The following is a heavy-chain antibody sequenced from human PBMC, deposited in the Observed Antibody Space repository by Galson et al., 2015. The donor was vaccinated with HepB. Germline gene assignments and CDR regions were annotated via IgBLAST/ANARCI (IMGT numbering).Heavy chain of an antibody. J-gene: IGHJ4*02. CDR1: GFTFSDYY. V-gene: IGHV3-11*01. CDR2: ISSSGSTI. CDR3: ARQVETYYDFWSAHY. D-gene: IGHD3-3*01. Sequence: SLRLSCAASGFTFSDYYMSWIRQAPGKGLEWVSYISSSGSTIYYADSVKGRFTISRDNAKNSLYLQMNSLRAEDTAVYYCARQVETYYDFWSAHYWGQGTLVTVSS.